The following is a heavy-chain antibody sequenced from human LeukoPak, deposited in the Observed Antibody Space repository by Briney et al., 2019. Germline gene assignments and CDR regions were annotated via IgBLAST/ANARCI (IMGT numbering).Heavy chain of an antibody. Sequence: PGGSLRLSCAASGFTFSSYEMNWVRQAPGKGLEWVSYISSSGSTIYYADSVKGRFTISRDNAKNSLYLQMNSLRAEDTAVYYCAKTARYYYASGSYYPFDYWGQGTLVTVSS. V-gene: IGHV3-48*03. CDR3: AKTARYYYASGSYYPFDY. D-gene: IGHD3-10*01. J-gene: IGHJ4*02. CDR1: GFTFSSYE. CDR2: ISSSGSTI.